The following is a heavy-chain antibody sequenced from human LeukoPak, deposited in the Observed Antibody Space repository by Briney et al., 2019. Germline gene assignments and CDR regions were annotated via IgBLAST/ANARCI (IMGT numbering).Heavy chain of an antibody. CDR2: INGSGTKT. D-gene: IGHD4-17*01. CDR1: GLTFSKYA. J-gene: IGHJ4*02. CDR3: AKGHGDYGTGFDC. Sequence: GGSLRLSCAASGLTFSKYAMSWVCQGPGKGLECVSLINGSGTKTYYADSVKGRFTISRDNSKNTQYLQMNSLRAEDTPAYYSAKGHGDYGTGFDCWGRGTLVTVSS. V-gene: IGHV3-23*01.